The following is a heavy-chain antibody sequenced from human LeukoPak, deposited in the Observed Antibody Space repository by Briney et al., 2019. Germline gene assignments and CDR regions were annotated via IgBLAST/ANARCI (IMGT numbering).Heavy chain of an antibody. Sequence: SETLSLTCTVSGGSISSSSYYWGWIRQPPGKGLEWIGNIYYSGSTYYNPALKSRVTISVDTSKNQFSLKLSSVTAADTAVYYCASMEQQLAYFDYWGQGILVTVSS. CDR3: ASMEQQLAYFDY. CDR1: GGSISSSSYY. CDR2: IYYSGST. V-gene: IGHV4-39*01. J-gene: IGHJ4*02. D-gene: IGHD6-13*01.